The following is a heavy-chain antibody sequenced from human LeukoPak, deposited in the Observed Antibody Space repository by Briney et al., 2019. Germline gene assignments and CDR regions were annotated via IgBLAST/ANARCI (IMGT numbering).Heavy chain of an antibody. CDR1: GYSFTNYW. J-gene: IGHJ4*02. D-gene: IGHD3-3*01. Sequence: GESLKISCKASGYSFTNYWIGWVRQMPGKGLEWMGIIYPGDSDSRYSPSFQGQVTISADKSISTAYLQWSSLKASDTAMYYCARHTLNYDFWSGYSHWGQGTLVTVSS. CDR2: IYPGDSDS. CDR3: ARHTLNYDFWSGYSH. V-gene: IGHV5-51*01.